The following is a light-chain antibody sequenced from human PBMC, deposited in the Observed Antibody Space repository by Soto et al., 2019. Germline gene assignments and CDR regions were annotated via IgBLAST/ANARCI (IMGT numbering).Light chain of an antibody. CDR3: QQYMSYS. V-gene: IGKV3-11*01. CDR1: QSVSSY. J-gene: IGKJ1*01. Sequence: EIVLTQSQATLSLSPGEGATLSCRASQSVSSYLLWYQQKPGQTPRLLIYDASNRATGIPARFTGSGSGTDFTLTISSLQPDDFATYYCQQYMSYSFGQGTKVDIK. CDR2: DAS.